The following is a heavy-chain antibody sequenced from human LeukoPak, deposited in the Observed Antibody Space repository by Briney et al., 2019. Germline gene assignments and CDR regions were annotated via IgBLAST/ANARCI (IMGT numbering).Heavy chain of an antibody. Sequence: SETLSLTCTVSGYSISSGYYWGWIRQPPGKGLEWIGSIYHSGSTYYNPSLKSRVTISVDTSKNQFSPKLSSVTAADTAVYYCARVRVITMVRSGWDYWGQGTLVTVSS. D-gene: IGHD3-10*01. CDR2: IYHSGST. V-gene: IGHV4-38-2*02. CDR3: ARVRVITMVRSGWDY. J-gene: IGHJ4*02. CDR1: GYSISSGYY.